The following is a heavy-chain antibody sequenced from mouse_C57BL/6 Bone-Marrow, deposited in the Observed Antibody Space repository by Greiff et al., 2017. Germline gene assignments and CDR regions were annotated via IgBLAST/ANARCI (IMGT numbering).Heavy chain of an antibody. D-gene: IGHD1-1*01. CDR2: IEPNSGGT. CDR3: ARLGASYGREAMDY. J-gene: IGHJ4*01. Sequence: QVQLQQPGAELVQPGASVKLSCKASGYTFTSYWMHWVKQRPGRGLEWIGRIEPNSGGTKYNEKFKSKATLTVDKPSSTAYMQLSRLTSADSAVYYCARLGASYGREAMDYWGQGTSVTVSS. V-gene: IGHV1-72*01. CDR1: GYTFTSYW.